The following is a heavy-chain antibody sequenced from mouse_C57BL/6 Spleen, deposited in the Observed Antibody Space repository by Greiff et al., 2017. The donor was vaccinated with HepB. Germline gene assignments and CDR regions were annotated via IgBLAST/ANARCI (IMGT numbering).Heavy chain of an antibody. Sequence: VKLQESGPELVKPGASVKLSCKASGYTFTSYDINWVKQRPGQGLEWIGWIYPRDGSTKYNEKFKGKATLTVDTSSSTAYMELHSLTSEDSAVYFCAREGDYYGTPFAYWGQGTLVTVSA. D-gene: IGHD1-1*01. CDR1: GYTFTSYD. V-gene: IGHV1-85*01. CDR3: AREGDYYGTPFAY. CDR2: IYPRDGST. J-gene: IGHJ3*01.